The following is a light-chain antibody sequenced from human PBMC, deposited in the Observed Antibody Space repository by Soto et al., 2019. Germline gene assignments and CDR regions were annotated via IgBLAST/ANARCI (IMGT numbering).Light chain of an antibody. CDR3: TSYAGSNIPVL. V-gene: IGLV2-8*01. CDR1: SSDVGGYNF. Sequence: QSVLTQPPSASGSPGQSFTISCTGTSSDVGGYNFVSWYQQHPGKAPKLMIYDVTERPSGVPDRFSGSKSGNTASLTVSGLQGEDEADYYCTSYAGSNIPVLFGGGTKVTVL. J-gene: IGLJ2*01. CDR2: DVT.